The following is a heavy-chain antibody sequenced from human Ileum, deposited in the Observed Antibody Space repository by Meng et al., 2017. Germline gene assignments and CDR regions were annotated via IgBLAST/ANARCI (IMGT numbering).Heavy chain of an antibody. CDR1: GWSFIGYY. Sequence: QVQRAEGGAGLLEPSETLSLTRAVYGWSFIGYYWSWLRQPPGKGLEWIGEINQSGSTNYNPSLKSRVTISVDTSKNQFSLKLSSVTAADTAVYYCARGGPWFDPWGQGTLVTVSS. CDR3: ARGGPWFDP. J-gene: IGHJ5*02. CDR2: INQSGST. V-gene: IGHV4-34*01.